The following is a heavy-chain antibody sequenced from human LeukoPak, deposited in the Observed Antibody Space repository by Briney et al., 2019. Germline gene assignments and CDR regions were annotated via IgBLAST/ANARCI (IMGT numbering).Heavy chain of an antibody. D-gene: IGHD3-22*01. J-gene: IGHJ4*02. V-gene: IGHV3-23*01. CDR1: GFTFSSYA. Sequence: GGSLGLSCAASGFTFSSYAMSWVRQAPGKGLEWVSAISGSGGSTYYADSVKGRFTISRDNSKNTLYLQMNSLRAEDTAVYYCAKGFLDNMIGSGVGFDYWGQGTLVTVSS. CDR2: ISGSGGST. CDR3: AKGFLDNMIGSGVGFDY.